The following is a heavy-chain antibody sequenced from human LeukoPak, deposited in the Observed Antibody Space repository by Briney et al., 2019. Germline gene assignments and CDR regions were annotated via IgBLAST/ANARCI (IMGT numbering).Heavy chain of an antibody. J-gene: IGHJ4*02. CDR3: AISPVYYDILTCYYKASPLDY. CDR2: INTNTGKP. CDR1: GYTFTSYA. D-gene: IGHD3-9*01. V-gene: IGHV7-4-1*02. Sequence: VASVKVSCKASGYTFTSYAMNWVRQAPGQGLEWMGWINTNTGKPTYAQGFTGRFVFSLDTSVSTAYLQISSLKAEDTAVYYCAISPVYYDILTCYYKASPLDYWGQGTLVTVSS.